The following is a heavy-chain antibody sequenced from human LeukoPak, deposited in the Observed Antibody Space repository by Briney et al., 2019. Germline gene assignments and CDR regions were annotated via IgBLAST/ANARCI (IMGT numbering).Heavy chain of an antibody. J-gene: IGHJ4*02. V-gene: IGHV3-23*01. CDR3: AKRDYSDTSGYLPLFDC. CDR2: VTAGGATT. Sequence: AGSLRLSCAASGFTFSTYAMAWVRQAPGKGLEWVSGVTAGGATTFYADFVKGRFTISRDNSKNTLYLQMNSLRAEDTAVYYCAKRDYSDTSGYLPLFDCWGQGTLVTVSS. D-gene: IGHD3-22*01. CDR1: GFTFSTYA.